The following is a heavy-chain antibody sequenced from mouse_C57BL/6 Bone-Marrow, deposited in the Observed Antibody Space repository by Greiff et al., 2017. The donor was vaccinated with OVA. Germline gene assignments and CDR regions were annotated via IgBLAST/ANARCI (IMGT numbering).Heavy chain of an antibody. J-gene: IGHJ2*01. Sequence: VQLQQPGAELVMPGASVKLSCKASGYTFTSYWMHWVKQRPGQGLEWIGEIDPSDSYTNYNQKFKGKFTLTVDKASSTAYMQVNSLTSEDTAVYYGARWPFINTLEPWGQGTTLTVSS. CDR2: IDPSDSYT. CDR1: GYTFTSYW. CDR3: ARWPFINTLEP. V-gene: IGHV1-69*01. D-gene: IGHD1-1*01.